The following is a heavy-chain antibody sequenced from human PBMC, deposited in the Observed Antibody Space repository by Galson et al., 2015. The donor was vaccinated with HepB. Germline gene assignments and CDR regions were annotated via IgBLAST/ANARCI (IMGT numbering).Heavy chain of an antibody. Sequence: SLRLSCAASGFTFSGSAMHWVRQASGKGLEWVGRIRSKANSYATAYAASVKGRFTISRDDSKNTAYLQMNSLKTEDTAVYYCTRQPNDYGGNWGQGTLVTVSS. CDR2: IRSKANSYAT. CDR1: GFTFSGSA. J-gene: IGHJ4*02. CDR3: TRQPNDYGGN. V-gene: IGHV3-73*01. D-gene: IGHD4-23*01.